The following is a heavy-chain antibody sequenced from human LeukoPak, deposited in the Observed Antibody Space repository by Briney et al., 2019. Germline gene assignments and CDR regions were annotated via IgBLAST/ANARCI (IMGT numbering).Heavy chain of an antibody. Sequence: GGSLRLSCAASGFTFSSYSMNWVRQAQGEGLEWVSSISSSSSYIYYADSVKGRFTISRDNAKNSLYLQMNSLRAEDTAVYYCAREIEAYSSGWLPPDYFDYWGQGTLVTVSS. V-gene: IGHV3-21*01. CDR2: ISSSSSYI. J-gene: IGHJ4*02. D-gene: IGHD6-19*01. CDR1: GFTFSSYS. CDR3: AREIEAYSSGWLPPDYFDY.